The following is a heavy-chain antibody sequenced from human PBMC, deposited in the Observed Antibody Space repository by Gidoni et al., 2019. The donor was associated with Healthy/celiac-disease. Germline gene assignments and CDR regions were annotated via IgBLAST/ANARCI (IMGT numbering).Heavy chain of an antibody. V-gene: IGHV3-30*04. Sequence: QVQLVESGGGVVQPGRSLRLSCSASGFTFSSYAMHWVRQAPGKGLEWVAVISYDGSNKYYADSVKGRFIISRDNSKNTLYLQMNSLRAEDTAGYYCARGRVGPDAFDIWGQGTMVTVSS. CDR2: ISYDGSNK. CDR1: GFTFSSYA. J-gene: IGHJ3*02. CDR3: ARGRVGPDAFDI. D-gene: IGHD1-26*01.